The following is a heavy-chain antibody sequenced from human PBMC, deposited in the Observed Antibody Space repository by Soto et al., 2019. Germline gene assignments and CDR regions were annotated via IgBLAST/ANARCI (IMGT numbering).Heavy chain of an antibody. V-gene: IGHV3-23*01. J-gene: IGHJ5*02. Sequence: GGSLRLSCAASGFTFSSYAMGWVRQAPGKGLDWVSVISGSGGITYSADSVKGRFTISRDNSKNILYLQMNSLRAEDTAVYYCARSGLALPYSASHWFDPWGHGTLVTVSS. CDR3: ARSGLALPYSASHWFDP. CDR2: ISGSGGIT. D-gene: IGHD3-22*01. CDR1: GFTFSSYA.